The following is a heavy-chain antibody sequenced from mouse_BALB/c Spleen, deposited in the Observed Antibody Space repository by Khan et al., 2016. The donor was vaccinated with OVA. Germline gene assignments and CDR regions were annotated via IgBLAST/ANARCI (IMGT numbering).Heavy chain of an antibody. D-gene: IGHD2-10*01. J-gene: IGHJ4*01. CDR3: ARQPYYHYYIMDY. CDR2: IWSDGST. V-gene: IGHV2-6-1*01. Sequence: QVQLQQPGPGLVAPSQSLSITCTISGFSLTDYGVHWLRQPPGKGLEWLVVIWSDGSTTYNSTLKSRLIISKDNSKSQVFLKMNSLQTDDTAMYYCARQPYYHYYIMDYWGQGTSVTVSS. CDR1: GFSLTDYG.